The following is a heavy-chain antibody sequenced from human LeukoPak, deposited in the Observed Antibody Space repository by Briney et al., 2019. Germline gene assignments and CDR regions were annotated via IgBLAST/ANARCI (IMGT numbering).Heavy chain of an antibody. CDR3: AKGYSSGWFSYGMDV. D-gene: IGHD6-19*01. J-gene: IGHJ6*02. CDR2: ISGDGGST. CDR1: GFTFKGXA. V-gene: IGHV3-43D*03. Sequence: LSXAASGFTFKGXAMNWVRQAPGXGLKXVSVISGDGGSTYYADSVKGRFTISRDNSKTSLYLQMNSLRAEDTALYYCAKGYSSGWFSYGMDVWGQGTTVTVSS.